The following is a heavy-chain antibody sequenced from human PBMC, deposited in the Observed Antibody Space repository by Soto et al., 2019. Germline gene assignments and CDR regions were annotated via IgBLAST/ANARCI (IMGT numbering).Heavy chain of an antibody. CDR2: VISLFGTA. CDR3: AREVGYGDFSAALLD. J-gene: IGHJ4*02. CDR1: GGTFSSHS. D-gene: IGHD4-17*01. Sequence: SVKVSCKASGGTFSSHSINWVRQAPGQGLEWMGGVISLFGTANYAHNFKGRVTITADQSTSTAYMELNSLRSDDTAVYYCAREVGYGDFSAALLDWGQGTLVTVSS. V-gene: IGHV1-69*13.